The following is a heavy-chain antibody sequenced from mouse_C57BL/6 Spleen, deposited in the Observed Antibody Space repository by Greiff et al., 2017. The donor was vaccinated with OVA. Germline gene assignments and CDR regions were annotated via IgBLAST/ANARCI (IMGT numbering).Heavy chain of an antibody. D-gene: IGHD3-3*01. CDR3: ARTGGHYAMDY. CDR2: IDPSDSYT. CDR1: GYTFTSYW. J-gene: IGHJ4*01. Sequence: HVQLQQPGAELVMPGASVKLSCKASGYTFTSYWMHWVKQRPGQGLEWIGEIDPSDSYTNYNQKFKGKSTLTVDKSSSTAYMQLSSLTSEDSAVYYCARTGGHYAMDYWGQGTSVTVSS. V-gene: IGHV1-69*01.